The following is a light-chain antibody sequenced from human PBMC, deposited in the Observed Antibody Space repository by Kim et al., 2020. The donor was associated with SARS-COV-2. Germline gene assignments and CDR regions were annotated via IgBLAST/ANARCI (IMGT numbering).Light chain of an antibody. CDR1: SLRSYY. V-gene: IGLV3-19*01. J-gene: IGLJ2*01. CDR2: GKN. CDR3: NSRDSNDNVV. Sequence: SSELPQDPAVSVALGQTVRITCHGDSLRSYYATWYKQKPGQAPILVIYGKNNRPSGLPDRFSGSSSGNTASLTITATQAGDEADYYCNSRDSNDNVVFGGGTQLT.